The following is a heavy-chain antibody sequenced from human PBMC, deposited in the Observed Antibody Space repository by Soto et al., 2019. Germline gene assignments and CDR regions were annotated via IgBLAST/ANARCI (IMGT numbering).Heavy chain of an antibody. CDR1: GFTFSSYA. CDR2: ISGSGGST. V-gene: IGHV3-23*01. J-gene: IGHJ4*02. Sequence: EVQLLESGGGLVQPGGSLRLSCAASGFTFSSYAMSWVRQAPGKGLEWVSAISGSGGSTYYADSVKGRFTISRDNSXXPLYLQMNSRRAEDTAVYYCAKVGTIEARGYYFDYWGQGTLVTVSS. CDR3: AKVGTIEARGYYFDY. D-gene: IGHD3-9*01.